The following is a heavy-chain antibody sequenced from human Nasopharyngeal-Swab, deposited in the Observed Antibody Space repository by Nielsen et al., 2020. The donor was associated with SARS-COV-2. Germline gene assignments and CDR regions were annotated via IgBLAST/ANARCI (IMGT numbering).Heavy chain of an antibody. CDR2: INAGNGNT. CDR1: GYTFTSYA. J-gene: IGHJ6*03. V-gene: IGHV1-3*01. CDR3: ARGGYCSSTSCASYYYYMGV. Sequence: ASVKVSCKASGYTFTSYAMHWVRQAPGQRLEWMGWINAGNGNTKYSQKFQGRVTITRDTSASTAYMELSSLRSEDTAVYYCARGGYCSSTSCASYYYYMGVWGKGTTVTVSS. D-gene: IGHD2-2*01.